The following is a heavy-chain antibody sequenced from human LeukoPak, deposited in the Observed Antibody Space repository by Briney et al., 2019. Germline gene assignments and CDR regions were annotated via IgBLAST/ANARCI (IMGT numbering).Heavy chain of an antibody. Sequence: GESLKISCKGSGYSFTTHWIGWVRQMPGKGLEWMGIIHPGDSDTKYSPSFQGQITISADKSISTAYLQWSSLKASDTAMYYCARSPQFYGSGKGMEVWGQGTTVTVSS. CDR2: IHPGDSDT. CDR3: ARSPQFYGSGKGMEV. CDR1: GYSFTTHW. J-gene: IGHJ6*02. V-gene: IGHV5-51*01. D-gene: IGHD3-10*01.